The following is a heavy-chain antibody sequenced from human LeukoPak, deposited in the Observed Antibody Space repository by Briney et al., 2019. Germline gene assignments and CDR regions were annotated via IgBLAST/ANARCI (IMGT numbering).Heavy chain of an antibody. D-gene: IGHD3-10*01. Sequence: PSETLSLTCTVSGGSIGSYYWSWIRQPPGKGLEWIGYIYYSGSTNYNPSLKSRVTISVDTSKNQFSLKLSSVTAADTAVYYCARDFNGSGDLDYWGQGTLVTVSS. CDR2: IYYSGST. V-gene: IGHV4-59*01. CDR3: ARDFNGSGDLDY. CDR1: GGSIGSYY. J-gene: IGHJ4*02.